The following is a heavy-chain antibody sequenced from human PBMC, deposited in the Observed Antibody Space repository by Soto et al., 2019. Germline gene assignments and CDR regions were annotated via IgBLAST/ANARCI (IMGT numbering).Heavy chain of an antibody. CDR2: IYYSGST. J-gene: IGHJ5*02. Sequence: PSETLSLTCTVSGGSISSSSYYWGWIRQPPGKGLEWIGSIYYSGSTYYNPSLKSRVTISVDTSKNQFSLKLSSVTAADTAVYYCARHGAGTPVFDGKWFDPWGQGTLVTVSS. CDR3: ARHGAGTPVFDGKWFDP. D-gene: IGHD1-1*01. CDR1: GGSISSSSYY. V-gene: IGHV4-39*01.